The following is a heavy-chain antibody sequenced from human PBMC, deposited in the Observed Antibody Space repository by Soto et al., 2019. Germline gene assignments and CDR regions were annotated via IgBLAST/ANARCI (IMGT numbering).Heavy chain of an antibody. CDR1: GFTFRSYG. CDR2: ISYDGSNK. CDR3: AKGGVGSTSNAFDI. J-gene: IGHJ3*02. V-gene: IGHV3-30*18. D-gene: IGHD1-26*01. Sequence: PWGSLRLSCAASGFTFRSYGMHWVRQAPAKGLEWVAVISYDGSNKYYADSVKGRFTISRDNSKNTLYLQMNSLRAEDTAVYYCAKGGVGSTSNAFDIWGQGTMVTVSS.